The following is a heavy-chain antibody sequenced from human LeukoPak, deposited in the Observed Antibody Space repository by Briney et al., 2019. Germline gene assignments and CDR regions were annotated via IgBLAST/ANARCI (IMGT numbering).Heavy chain of an antibody. CDR1: GFTLSDYY. Sequence: GGSLRLSCAASGFTLSDYYMSWIRQAPGKGLEWVSYISGSSRYTNYADSVKGRFTISRDDAKNSLYLQMHSLRAEDTAVYYCARTGTVTTYYFDYWGQGTLVTASS. CDR3: ARTGTVTTYYFDY. V-gene: IGHV3-11*06. CDR2: ISGSSRYT. J-gene: IGHJ4*02. D-gene: IGHD4-11*01.